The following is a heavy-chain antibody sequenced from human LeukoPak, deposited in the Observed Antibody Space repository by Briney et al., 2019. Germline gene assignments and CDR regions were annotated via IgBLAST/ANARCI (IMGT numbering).Heavy chain of an antibody. CDR2: IYSGGST. CDR1: GFTVSSNY. J-gene: IGHJ4*02. V-gene: IGHV3-53*01. CDR3: ARVEAVAGMFFDY. D-gene: IGHD6-19*01. Sequence: GGSLRLSCAASGFTVSSNYMSWVRQAPGEGLEWGSVIYSGGSTYYADSVKGRFTISRDNSKNTLYLQMNSLRAEDTAVYYCARVEAVAGMFFDYWGQGTLVTVSS.